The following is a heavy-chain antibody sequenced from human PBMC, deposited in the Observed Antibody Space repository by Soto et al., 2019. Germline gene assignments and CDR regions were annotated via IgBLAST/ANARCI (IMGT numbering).Heavy chain of an antibody. CDR3: ARNSGSRTPNWFDP. J-gene: IGHJ5*02. D-gene: IGHD1-26*01. CDR2: IYHSGST. CDR1: GGSIRSGGYS. Sequence: SETLCLTCAVSGGSIRSGGYSWSWIRQPPGKGLEWIGSIYHSGSTYYNPSLKSRVNISVDTSKNQFSLKLSSVTAEDTAVYYCARNSGSRTPNWFDPWGQGTLVTVSS. V-gene: IGHV4-30-2*03.